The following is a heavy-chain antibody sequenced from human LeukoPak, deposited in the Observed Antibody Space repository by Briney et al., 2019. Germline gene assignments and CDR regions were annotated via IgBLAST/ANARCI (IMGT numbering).Heavy chain of an antibody. V-gene: IGHV4-30-2*01. D-gene: IGHD3-3*01. CDR1: GGSISSGGYS. J-gene: IGHJ6*02. CDR2: IYHSGST. Sequence: SQTLSLTCAVSGGSISSGGYSWSWIRQPPGKGLEWIGYIYHSGSTYYNPSLKSRVTISVDRSKNQFSLKLSSVTAADTAVYYCARGGNYDFWSGSIPRAFDYYYYGMDVWGQGTTVTVSS. CDR3: ARGGNYDFWSGSIPRAFDYYYYGMDV.